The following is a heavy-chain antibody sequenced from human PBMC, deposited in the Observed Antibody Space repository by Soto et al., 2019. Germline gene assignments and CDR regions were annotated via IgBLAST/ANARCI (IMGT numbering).Heavy chain of an antibody. V-gene: IGHV5-51*01. CDR1: GYSFPSYC. Sequence: PVESLNISCKGSGYSFPSYCISWVRQVPGKGLEWMGVIYPGDSDVRSRPSDQGQVTISADTSITTAYLQWNSLKTSDTAIYYCARHYGAIYFDLCGQGALVTVSS. J-gene: IGHJ4*02. CDR3: ARHYGAIYFDL. CDR2: IYPGDSDV. D-gene: IGHD4-17*01.